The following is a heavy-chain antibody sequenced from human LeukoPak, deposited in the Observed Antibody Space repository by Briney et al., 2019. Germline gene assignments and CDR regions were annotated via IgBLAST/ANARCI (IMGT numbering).Heavy chain of an antibody. CDR2: VNWNGGTP. Sequence: GGSLRLSCAASGFVFENSGMSWVRQAPGKGLEWVSGVNWNGGTPAYADSVRGRFTISRDNAKNSLYLQMTSLKAEDTALYYCAGSDDGSGYYTKYWGQGTLVTVSS. CDR3: AGSDDGSGYYTKY. J-gene: IGHJ4*02. CDR1: GFVFENSG. V-gene: IGHV3-20*04. D-gene: IGHD3-22*01.